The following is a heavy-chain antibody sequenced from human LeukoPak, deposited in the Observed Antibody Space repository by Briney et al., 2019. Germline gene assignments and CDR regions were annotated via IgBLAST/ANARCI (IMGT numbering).Heavy chain of an antibody. CDR1: GSGGSISSYY. CDR2: IYTSGST. Sequence: SETLSLTCTVSGSGGSISSYYWSWIRQPAGKGLEWIGRIYTSGSTNYNPSLKSRVTMSVDTSKNQFSLKLPSVTAADTAVYYCARDRLGSRGASYFDYWGQGTLVTVSS. D-gene: IGHD1-26*01. V-gene: IGHV4-4*07. CDR3: ARDRLGSRGASYFDY. J-gene: IGHJ4*02.